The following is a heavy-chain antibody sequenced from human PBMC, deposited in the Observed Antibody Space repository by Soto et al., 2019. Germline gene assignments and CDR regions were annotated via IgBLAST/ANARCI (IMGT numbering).Heavy chain of an antibody. D-gene: IGHD3-3*01. V-gene: IGHV6-1*01. J-gene: IGHJ3*02. CDR3: ARAASLFLEWLRDQSDAFDI. Sequence: KQSQTLSLTCAISGDSVSSNSAAWNWIRQSPSRGLEWLGRTYYRSKWYNDYAVSVKSRITINPDTSKNQFSLQLNSVTPEDTAVYYCARAASLFLEWLRDQSDAFDIWGQGTMVTVSS. CDR1: GDSVSSNSAA. CDR2: TYYRSKWYN.